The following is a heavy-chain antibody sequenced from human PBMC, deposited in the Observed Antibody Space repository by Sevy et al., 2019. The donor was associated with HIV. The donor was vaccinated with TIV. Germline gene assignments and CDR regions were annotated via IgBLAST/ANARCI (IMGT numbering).Heavy chain of an antibody. D-gene: IGHD6-25*01. CDR3: ARDYMYSSGPGFDP. Sequence: SETLSLTCTVSGGSISSGGNYWSWIRQHPGKGLEWIGYIYYSGSTYYNPSLKSRVTISVDTSKNQFSLKLSSVTAADTAVYYCARDYMYSSGPGFDPWGQGTLVTVSS. J-gene: IGHJ5*02. CDR2: IYYSGST. V-gene: IGHV4-31*03. CDR1: GGSISSGGNY.